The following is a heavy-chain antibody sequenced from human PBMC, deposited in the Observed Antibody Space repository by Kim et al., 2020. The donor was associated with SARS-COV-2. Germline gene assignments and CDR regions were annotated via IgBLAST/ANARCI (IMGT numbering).Heavy chain of an antibody. Sequence: IPIFGTANYAQKFQGRVTITADESTSTAYMELSSLRSEDTAVYYCARPPYWGQGTLVTVSS. CDR2: IPIFGTA. V-gene: IGHV1-69*01. CDR3: ARPPY. J-gene: IGHJ4*02.